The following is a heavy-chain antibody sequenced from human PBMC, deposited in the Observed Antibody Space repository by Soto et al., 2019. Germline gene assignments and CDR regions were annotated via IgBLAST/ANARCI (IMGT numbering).Heavy chain of an antibody. Sequence: LTCTVSGFSLSNARMGVSWIRQPPGKALEWLAHIFSNDEKSYSTSLKSRLTISKDTSKSQVVLTMTNMDPVDTATYYCARIDYTTDDAFDIWGQGTMVTVSS. CDR1: GFSLSNARMG. CDR3: ARIDYTTDDAFDI. V-gene: IGHV2-26*01. D-gene: IGHD4-17*01. CDR2: IFSNDEK. J-gene: IGHJ3*02.